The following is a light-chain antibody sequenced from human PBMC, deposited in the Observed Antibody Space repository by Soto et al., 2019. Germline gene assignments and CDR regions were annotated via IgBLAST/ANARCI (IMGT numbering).Light chain of an antibody. CDR3: QAWDINTAV. V-gene: IGLV3-1*01. CDR1: NLGDKY. CDR2: QDN. J-gene: IGLJ2*01. Sequence: YELTQAPAVSVSPGQTGSISCSGDNLGDKYVSWYQQKPRQSPVLVISQDNKRPSGIPERFSGSNSGNTATLTIRGTQAMDEAHYFCQAWDINTAVFGGGTQLTVL.